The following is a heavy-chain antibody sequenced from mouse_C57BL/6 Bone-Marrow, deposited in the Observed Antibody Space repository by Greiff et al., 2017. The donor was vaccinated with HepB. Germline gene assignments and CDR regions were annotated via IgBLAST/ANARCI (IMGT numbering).Heavy chain of an antibody. CDR1: GYTFTSYW. CDR3: ARRSRGYWYFDV. CDR2: IDPSDSYT. D-gene: IGHD1-1*01. V-gene: IGHV1-50*01. J-gene: IGHJ1*03. Sequence: QVQLQQSGAELVKPGASVKLSCKASGYTFTSYWMQWVKQRPGQGLEWIGEIDPSDSYTNYNQKFKGKATLTVDTSSSTAYMQLSSLTSEDSAVYYCARRSRGYWYFDVWGTGTTVTVSS.